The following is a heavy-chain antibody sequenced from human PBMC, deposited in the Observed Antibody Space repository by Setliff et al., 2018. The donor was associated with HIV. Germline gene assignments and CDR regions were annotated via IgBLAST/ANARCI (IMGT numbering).Heavy chain of an antibody. V-gene: IGHV1-46*01. J-gene: IGHJ3*02. D-gene: IGHD3-3*01. CDR1: GYTFASDY. Sequence: GASVKVSCKASGYTFASDYIHWVRQAPGQGPEWMGIINPSGGSTNYAQKFQGRVTMTRDTSTSTVYMELSSLRFEDTAVYYCAKDLGSITIFGVVIQGAFDMWGQGTMVTVSS. CDR3: AKDLGSITIFGVVIQGAFDM. CDR2: INPSGGST.